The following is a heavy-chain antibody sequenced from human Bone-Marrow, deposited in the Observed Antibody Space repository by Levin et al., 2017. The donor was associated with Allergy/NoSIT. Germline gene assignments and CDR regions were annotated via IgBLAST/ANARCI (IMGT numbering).Heavy chain of an antibody. CDR2: ISYDGSNK. J-gene: IGHJ6*02. Sequence: SCAASGFTFSSYGMHWVRQAPGKGLEWVAVISYDGSNKYYADSVKGRFTISRDNSKNTLYLQMNSLRAEDTAVYYCAKGSSSSNGLLLYYYGMDVWGQGTTVTVSS. V-gene: IGHV3-30*18. D-gene: IGHD6-6*01. CDR3: AKGSSSSNGLLLYYYGMDV. CDR1: GFTFSSYG.